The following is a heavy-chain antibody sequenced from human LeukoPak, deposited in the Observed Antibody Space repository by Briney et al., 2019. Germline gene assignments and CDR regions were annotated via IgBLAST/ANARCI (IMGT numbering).Heavy chain of an antibody. Sequence: ASVKVSCKASGYTFTSYGISWVRQAPGQGLEWMGWISAYNGNTNYAQKLQGRVTMTTDTSTSTAYMELRSLRSDDTAVYYCASSGYYYDSSGYCYYWGQGTLATVSS. CDR2: ISAYNGNT. CDR3: ASSGYYYDSSGYCYY. D-gene: IGHD3-22*01. J-gene: IGHJ4*02. V-gene: IGHV1-18*01. CDR1: GYTFTSYG.